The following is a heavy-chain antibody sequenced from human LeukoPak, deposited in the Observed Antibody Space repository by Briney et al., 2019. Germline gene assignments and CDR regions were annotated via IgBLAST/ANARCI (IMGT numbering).Heavy chain of an antibody. CDR2: ISYTGST. J-gene: IGHJ5*02. CDR3: ARGPNTSAYGYNKLDP. CDR1: GDSISTSY. Sequence: SSETLSLTCTVSGDSISTSYWTWLRQSPGKGLEWIGYISYTGSTTYNPSLKSRVTIVRETCKKQFSLRLTSVTAADPAMYFCARGPNTSAYGYNKLDPWGQGTLVTVSS. D-gene: IGHD3-9*01. V-gene: IGHV4-59*08.